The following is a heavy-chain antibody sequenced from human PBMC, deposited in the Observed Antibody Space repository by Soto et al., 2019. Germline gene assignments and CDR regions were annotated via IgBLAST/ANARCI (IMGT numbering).Heavy chain of an antibody. CDR2: ISAYNGNT. V-gene: IGHV1-18*01. D-gene: IGHD3-9*01. J-gene: IGHJ4*02. CDR3: ASSLPGYFGWLPEIGDY. Sequence: QVQLVQSGAEVKKPGASVKVSCKASGYTFTSYGISWVRQAPGQGLEWMGWISAYNGNTNYAQKLQGRVTMTTDTSTSADYMELRSLRSDDTAVYYCASSLPGYFGWLPEIGDYWGQGTLVTVSS. CDR1: GYTFTSYG.